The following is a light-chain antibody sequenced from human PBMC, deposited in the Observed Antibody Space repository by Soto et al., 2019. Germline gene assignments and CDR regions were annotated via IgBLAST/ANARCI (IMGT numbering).Light chain of an antibody. J-gene: IGLJ2*01. CDR2: VNS. V-gene: IGLV1-40*01. Sequence: QSVLTQPPSVSGAPGQRVTISCTGSSSNIGAGYDVHWYQQLPGTAPKLLIYVNSNRPSGVPDRFSGSKSGTSASLAITGLQAEDAADYYCQSYDSILSVVFGGGTHLTVL. CDR1: SSNIGAGYD. CDR3: QSYDSILSVV.